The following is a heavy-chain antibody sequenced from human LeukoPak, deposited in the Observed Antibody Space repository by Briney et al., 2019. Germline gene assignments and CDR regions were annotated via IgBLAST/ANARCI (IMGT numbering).Heavy chain of an antibody. CDR3: ARERSTSTILGVDR. CDR1: GGSFSGYY. J-gene: IGHJ4*02. V-gene: IGHV4-34*01. CDR2: INHSGNT. Sequence: PSETLSLTCAVYGGSFSGYYWSWIRQPPGKGVEWVGEINHSGNTNYNPSRKSRVTISVDTSQNQVSLKLSSVTAADTAVDYLARERSTSTILGVDRWGQGTLVTVSS. D-gene: IGHD3-3*01.